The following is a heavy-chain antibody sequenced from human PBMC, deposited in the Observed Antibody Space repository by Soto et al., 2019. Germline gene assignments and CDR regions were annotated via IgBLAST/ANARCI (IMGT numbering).Heavy chain of an antibody. J-gene: IGHJ4*02. V-gene: IGHV1-69*13. CDR1: GGTFSSYA. D-gene: IGHD2-2*01. CDR2: IIPIFGTA. Sequence: SVKVSCKASGGTFSSYAISWVRQAPGQGLEWMGEIIPIFGTANYAQKFQGRVTITADESTSTAYMELSSLRSEDTAVYYCARGRGSTGYLGREHYFDYWGQGTLVTVSS. CDR3: ARGRGSTGYLGREHYFDY.